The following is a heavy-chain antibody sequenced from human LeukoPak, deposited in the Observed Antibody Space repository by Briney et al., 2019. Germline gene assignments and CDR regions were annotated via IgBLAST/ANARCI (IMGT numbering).Heavy chain of an antibody. Sequence: ASVKVSCKASGYAFTDYAIHWVRQAPGQSLGWMGWINGGNGNTKYSQKFQARVTITRDTSANTAYMELSSLGSEDTTIYYCARVTSDCTNFNCFKGYFDYWGQGTPVTVSS. CDR3: ARVTSDCTNFNCFKGYFDY. D-gene: IGHD2-8*01. CDR1: GYAFTDYA. CDR2: INGGNGNT. V-gene: IGHV1-3*01. J-gene: IGHJ4*01.